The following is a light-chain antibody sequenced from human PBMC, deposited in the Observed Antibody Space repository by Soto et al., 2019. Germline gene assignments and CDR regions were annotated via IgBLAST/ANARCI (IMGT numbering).Light chain of an antibody. CDR1: SSNIGAGYD. CDR3: QSYDSSLDVV. J-gene: IGLJ2*01. V-gene: IGLV1-40*01. CDR2: GNS. Sequence: QTVATQPPSVSGAPGQRVTISCTGSSSNIGAGYDVHWYQQLPGTAPKLLIYGNSNRPSGVPDRFSGSKSGTSASLAITGLQAEDEADYYCQSYDSSLDVVFGGGTKVTVL.